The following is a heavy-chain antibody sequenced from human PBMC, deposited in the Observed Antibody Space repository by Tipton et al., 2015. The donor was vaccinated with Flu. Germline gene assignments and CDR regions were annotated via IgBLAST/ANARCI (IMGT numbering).Heavy chain of an antibody. Sequence: TLSLTCAVSGDSISSGAHYWSWIRQPAGKGLEWIGRIYTSGNTKYNPSLKTRITISVDTSKHQFTLNLTSVTAADTAVYYCARDAEGRWYEAFDVWGQGTMVTVSS. D-gene: IGHD6-13*01. V-gene: IGHV4-61*02. J-gene: IGHJ3*01. CDR3: ARDAEGRWYEAFDV. CDR1: GDSISSGAHY. CDR2: IYTSGNT.